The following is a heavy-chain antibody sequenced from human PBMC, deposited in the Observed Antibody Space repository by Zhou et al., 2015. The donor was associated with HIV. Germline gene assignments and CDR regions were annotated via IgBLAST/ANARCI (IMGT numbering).Heavy chain of an antibody. CDR1: GGTFSSYA. CDR2: IIPIFGTA. V-gene: IGHV1-69*01. D-gene: IGHD2-2*01. J-gene: IGHJ5*02. Sequence: QVQLVQSGAEVKKPGSSVKVSCKASGGTFSSYAISWVRQAPGQGLEWMGGIIPIFGTANYAQKFQGRVTITADESTSTAYMELSSLRSEDTAVYYCARLGYCSSTSCYQPGGWIWFDPWGQGTLVTVSS. CDR3: ARLGYCSSTSCYQPGGWIWFDP.